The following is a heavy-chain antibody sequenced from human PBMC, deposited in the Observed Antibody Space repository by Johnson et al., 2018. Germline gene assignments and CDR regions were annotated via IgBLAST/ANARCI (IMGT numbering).Heavy chain of an antibody. V-gene: IGHV3-33*01. J-gene: IGHJ3*02. CDR2: IWANGINK. CDR1: GFTFSTYG. Sequence: QVQLVQSGGGVVQPGRSLTLSCTASGFTFSTYGMHWVRQAPGRGLEWVAVIWANGINKYYADSVKGRFTISRDNSENMLFLQLNSLRAEDTAVYFCVRERAPFDAFDIWGQGTMVTVSS. CDR3: VRERAPFDAFDI.